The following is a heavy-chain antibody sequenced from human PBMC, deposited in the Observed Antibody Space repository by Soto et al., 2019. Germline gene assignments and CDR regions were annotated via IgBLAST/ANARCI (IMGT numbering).Heavy chain of an antibody. V-gene: IGHV1-58*01. CDR1: GFTFTSSA. J-gene: IGHJ3*02. CDR3: AAINSSGWYESERAFDI. CDR2: IVVGSGNT. D-gene: IGHD6-19*01. Sequence: SVKVSCKASGFTFTSSAVQWVRQARGQRLEWIGWIVVGSGNTNYAQKFQERVTITRDMSTSTAYMELSSLRSEDTAVYYCAAINSSGWYESERAFDIWGQGTMVTVSS.